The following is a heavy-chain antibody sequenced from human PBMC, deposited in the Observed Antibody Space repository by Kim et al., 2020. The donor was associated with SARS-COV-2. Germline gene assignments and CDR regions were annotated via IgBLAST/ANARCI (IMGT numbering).Heavy chain of an antibody. J-gene: IGHJ6*02. CDR1: GSTFSKYS. CDR3: ARNLVPTTKTYGMDV. Sequence: GGSLRLSCAASGSTFSKYSMNWVRQAPGKGLEWVSSISSTSAYIYYADSVKGRFTISRDNAKDSLYLQMNSLRAEDTAVYYCARNLVPTTKTYGMDVWGQGTTVTVSS. CDR2: ISSTSAYI. D-gene: IGHD2-2*01. V-gene: IGHV3-21*01.